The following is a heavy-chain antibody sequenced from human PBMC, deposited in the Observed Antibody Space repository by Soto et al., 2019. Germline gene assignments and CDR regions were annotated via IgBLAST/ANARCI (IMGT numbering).Heavy chain of an antibody. CDR2: INHSGST. V-gene: IGHV4-34*01. Sequence: SETLSLTCAVYGGSFSGYYWSWIRQPPGKGLEWIGEINHSGSTNYNPSLKSRVTISVDTSKNQFSLKLSSVTAADTAVYYCARGRIQLWLGVFDYWGQGTLVTVSS. J-gene: IGHJ4*02. D-gene: IGHD5-18*01. CDR3: ARGRIQLWLGVFDY. CDR1: GGSFSGYY.